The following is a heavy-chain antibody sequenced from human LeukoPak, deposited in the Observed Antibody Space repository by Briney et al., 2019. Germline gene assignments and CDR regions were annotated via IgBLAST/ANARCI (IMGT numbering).Heavy chain of an antibody. V-gene: IGHV4-4*07. CDR2: VYSSGST. D-gene: IGHD5-12*01. CDR3: ARVSLYSGYDNLDN. CDR1: GGSISSYF. J-gene: IGHJ4*02. Sequence: SETLSLTCSVSGGSISSYFWSWIRQPAGKGLEWIGRVYSSGSTSFNPSLKSRVTMSVDTSKSQFSLKLTSETAADTAVYYCARVSLYSGYDNLDNWGQGTLVTVSS.